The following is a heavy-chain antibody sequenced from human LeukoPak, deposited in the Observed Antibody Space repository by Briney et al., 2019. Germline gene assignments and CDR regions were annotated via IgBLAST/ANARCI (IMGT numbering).Heavy chain of an antibody. CDR2: INHSGST. CDR3: ASGYYYDSSGYYYPPDY. J-gene: IGHJ4*02. D-gene: IGHD3-22*01. V-gene: IGHV4-34*01. Sequence: SETLSLTCAVYGGSFSGYYWGWIRQPPGKGLEWIGEINHSGSTNYNPSLKSRVTISVDTSKNQFSLKLSSVTAADTAVYYCASGYYYDSSGYYYPPDYWGQGTLVTVSS. CDR1: GGSFSGYY.